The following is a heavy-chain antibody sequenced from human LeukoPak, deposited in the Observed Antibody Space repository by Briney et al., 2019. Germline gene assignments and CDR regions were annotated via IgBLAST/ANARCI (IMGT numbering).Heavy chain of an antibody. V-gene: IGHV1-69*01. Sequence: SVNFSCKASAGAFSSYAIGWVRQVPGQGRECIGGIIPIFGTAIYAQKLQGSVTITADESTSTASMELSSLRSEDTAVYYCASFSGATPFFGMDVWGQGTTVTVSS. CDR3: ASFSGATPFFGMDV. D-gene: IGHD6-25*01. J-gene: IGHJ6*02. CDR1: AGAFSSYA. CDR2: IIPIFGTA.